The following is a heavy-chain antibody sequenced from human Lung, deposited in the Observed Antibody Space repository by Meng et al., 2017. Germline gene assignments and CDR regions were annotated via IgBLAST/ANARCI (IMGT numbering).Heavy chain of an antibody. V-gene: IGHV4-34*01. CDR1: GGSFSDYY. D-gene: IGHD4-11*01. CDR2: INHSGST. J-gene: IGHJ4*02. Sequence: QVQLQAWGAGLFKPSETLSLTCVVAGGSFSDYYWSWIRQPPGKGLEWIGEINHSGSTNYNPSLESRATISVDTSQNNLSLKLSSVTAADSAVYYCARGPTTMAHDFDYWGQGTLVTVSS. CDR3: ARGPTTMAHDFDY.